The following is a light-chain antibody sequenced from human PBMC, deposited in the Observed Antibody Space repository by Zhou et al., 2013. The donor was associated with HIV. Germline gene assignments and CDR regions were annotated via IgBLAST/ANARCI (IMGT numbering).Light chain of an antibody. V-gene: IGKV3-20*01. J-gene: IGKJ3*01. Sequence: EIVLTQSPGTLSLSPGERATLSCRASQSVSNSYLAWYQQKPGQPPRLLIYGASTRATGIPDRFSGSGSGTDFTLTISRLEPEDFAVYYCQQYGSSLFTFGPGTKVDIK. CDR2: GAS. CDR3: QQYGSSLFT. CDR1: QSVSNSY.